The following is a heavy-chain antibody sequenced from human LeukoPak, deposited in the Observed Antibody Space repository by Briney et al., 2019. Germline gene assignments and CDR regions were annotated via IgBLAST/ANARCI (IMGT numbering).Heavy chain of an antibody. D-gene: IGHD3-10*01. V-gene: IGHV3-23*01. J-gene: IGHJ4*02. CDR2: ISGSGDRT. Sequence: RSGGSLRLSCAASGFTFSSYGMSWVRQAPGKGLEWVSVISGSGDRTYYADSVKGRFTISRDNSKNTLYLQMNSLRAEDTAVYYCAKAAYGSESYYDPFDYWGQGTLVTVSS. CDR1: GFTFSSYG. CDR3: AKAAYGSESYYDPFDY.